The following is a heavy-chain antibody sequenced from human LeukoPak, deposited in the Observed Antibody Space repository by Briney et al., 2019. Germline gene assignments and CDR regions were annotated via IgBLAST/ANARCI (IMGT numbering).Heavy chain of an antibody. V-gene: IGHV5-51*01. CDR2: IFPGDSDT. CDR1: GYSFPNYW. D-gene: IGHD5-24*01. J-gene: IGHJ4*02. Sequence: GESLKISCKGSGYSFPNYWIAWVRQMPGKGLEWMGIIFPGDSDTRYSPSFQGQVTISADKSISTAYLQWSSLKASDTAMYYCAKRGGDGYNYFDYWGQGTLVTVSS. CDR3: AKRGGDGYNYFDY.